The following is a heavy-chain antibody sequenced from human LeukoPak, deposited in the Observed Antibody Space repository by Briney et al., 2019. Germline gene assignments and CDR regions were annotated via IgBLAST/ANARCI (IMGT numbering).Heavy chain of an antibody. V-gene: IGHV4-34*01. CDR1: GGSFSGYY. J-gene: IGHJ4*02. CDR2: INHSGST. Sequence: SETLSLTCAVYGGSFSGYYWSWIRQPPGKGLEWIGEINHSGSTNYNPSLKSRVTISVDTSKNQFSLKLSSVTAADTAVYYCARDPNSSGYYEGFFDYWGQGTLVTVSS. D-gene: IGHD3-22*01. CDR3: ARDPNSSGYYEGFFDY.